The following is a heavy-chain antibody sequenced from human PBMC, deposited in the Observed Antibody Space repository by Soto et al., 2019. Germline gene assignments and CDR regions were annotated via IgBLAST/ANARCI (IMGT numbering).Heavy chain of an antibody. J-gene: IGHJ4*02. CDR2: ISSSSSTI. V-gene: IGHV3-48*01. Sequence: EVQLVESGGGLVQPGGSLRLSCAASGFTFSSYSMNWVRQAPGKGLEWVSYISSSSSTIYYADSVKGRFTISRDNAKNSLYLQTNSLRAEDTAVYYCARVDSSRNYWGQGTLVTVSS. CDR3: ARVDSSRNY. CDR1: GFTFSSYS. D-gene: IGHD6-13*01.